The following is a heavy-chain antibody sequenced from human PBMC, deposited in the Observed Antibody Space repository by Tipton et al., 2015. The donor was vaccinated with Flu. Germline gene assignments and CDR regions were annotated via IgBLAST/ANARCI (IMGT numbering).Heavy chain of an antibody. V-gene: IGHV4-38-2*02. J-gene: IGHJ4*02. D-gene: IGHD1-1*01. CDR3: ARGTGDADTYFDS. CDR2: VYHGGTT. CDR1: GYSISSRYY. Sequence: TLSLTCTVSGYSISSRYYWGWIRQPPGKGLEWIGCVYHGGTTYYNPSLKSRVAISLDTFKNQFSLKLRSVTAADTAVYYCARGTGDADTYFDSWGQGTLVTVSS.